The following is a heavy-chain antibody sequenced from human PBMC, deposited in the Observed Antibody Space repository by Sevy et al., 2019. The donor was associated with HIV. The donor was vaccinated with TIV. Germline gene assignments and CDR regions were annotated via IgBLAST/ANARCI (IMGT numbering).Heavy chain of an antibody. Sequence: ASVKVSCKVSGNTLTQLSMHWVRQVPGKGLEWMGSFDPEDDERIYAQKFQGRVTMTEDTSTDTAYMELSSLKSEDTAVYYCAKTKDYYENSGDPFDYWGQGTLVTVSS. CDR1: GNTLTQLS. V-gene: IGHV1-24*01. J-gene: IGHJ4*02. CDR3: AKTKDYYENSGDPFDY. CDR2: FDPEDDER. D-gene: IGHD3-22*01.